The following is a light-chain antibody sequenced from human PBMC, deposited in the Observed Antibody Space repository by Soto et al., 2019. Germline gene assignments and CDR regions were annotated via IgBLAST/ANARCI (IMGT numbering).Light chain of an antibody. CDR2: KAS. CDR3: QQYKSYPLT. V-gene: IGKV1-5*03. J-gene: IGKJ5*01. CDR1: QSISSW. Sequence: DLQLTQSPSNLSSSLGDRVAITCRASQSISSWLEWYQQKPGKAPKILIYKASSLESGVPSRLRGSGSGTELNLTISRLQPDDFATYYCQQYKSYPLTCGQGTRLEIK.